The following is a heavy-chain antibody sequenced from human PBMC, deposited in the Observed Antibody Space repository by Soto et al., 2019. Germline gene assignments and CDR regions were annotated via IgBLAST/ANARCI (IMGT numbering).Heavy chain of an antibody. CDR1: GFTVSSYL. V-gene: IGHV3-66*01. J-gene: IGHJ4*02. CDR3: ARVHSSSYHYFGY. CDR2: LYSAGSA. D-gene: IGHD6-13*01. Sequence: GGSLRLSCAASGFTVSSYLMSWVRQAPGKGLEWVSVLYSAGSADFADSVKGRLTISRDNSMNTLYLQMSSLRAEDTAVYYCARVHSSSYHYFGYWGQGTLVTVSS.